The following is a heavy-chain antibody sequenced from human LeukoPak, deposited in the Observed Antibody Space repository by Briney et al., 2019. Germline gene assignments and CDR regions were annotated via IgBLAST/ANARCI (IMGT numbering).Heavy chain of an antibody. D-gene: IGHD6-19*01. J-gene: IGHJ6*02. CDR2: INPNSGGT. CDR1: GYTFTGYY. Sequence: ASVKVSCKASGYTFTGYYMHWVRQAPGQGLEWMGWINPNSGGTNYAQKFQGRVTMTRDTSISTAYMELSRLRSDDTAVYYCARPDIAVAGDRYGMDVWGQGTTVTVSS. CDR3: ARPDIAVAGDRYGMDV. V-gene: IGHV1-2*02.